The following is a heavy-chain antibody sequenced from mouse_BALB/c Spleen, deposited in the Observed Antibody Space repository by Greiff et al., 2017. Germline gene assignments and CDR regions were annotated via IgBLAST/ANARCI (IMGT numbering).Heavy chain of an antibody. CDR3: ARPSIHYYGYGYFDV. J-gene: IGHJ1*01. D-gene: IGHD1-2*01. V-gene: IGHV14-3*02. Sequence: EVQLVESGAELVKPGASVKLSCTASGFNIKDTYMHWVKQRPEQGLEWIGRIDPANGNTKYDPKFQGKATITADTSSNTAYLQLSSLTSEDTAVYYCARPSIHYYGYGYFDVWGAGTTVTVSS. CDR2: IDPANGNT. CDR1: GFNIKDTY.